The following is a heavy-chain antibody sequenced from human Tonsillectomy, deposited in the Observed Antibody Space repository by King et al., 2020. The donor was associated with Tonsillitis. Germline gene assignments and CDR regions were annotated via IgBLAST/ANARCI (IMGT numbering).Heavy chain of an antibody. CDR1: GFTFSSYS. J-gene: IGHJ6*02. CDR2: ISSSSSYI. D-gene: IGHD3-3*01. V-gene: IGHV3-21*01. Sequence: VQLVESGGGLVKPGGSLRLSCAASGFTFSSYSINWVRQAPGKALEWVSSISSSSSYIYYADSVKGRFTISRDNAKNSLYLQMNSLRAEDTAVYYCARDSGGTETYYDFWSGYTPSYYGMDVWGQGTTVTVSS. CDR3: ARDSGGTETYYDFWSGYTPSYYGMDV.